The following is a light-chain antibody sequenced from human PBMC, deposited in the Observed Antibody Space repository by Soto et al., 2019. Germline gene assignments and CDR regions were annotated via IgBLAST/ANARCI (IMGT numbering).Light chain of an antibody. CDR3: QQNNKWPQLT. CDR1: QNISND. J-gene: IGKJ4*01. CDR2: GAS. V-gene: IGKV3-15*01. Sequence: EIVMTQSPATVSVSPGEGVTLSCRASQNISNDLAWYQQKPGQAPRLLIYGASTRATGVPARFSGGGSGTEFTLTISSLQSEDVAFYYCQQNNKWPQLTFGGGTKVEIK.